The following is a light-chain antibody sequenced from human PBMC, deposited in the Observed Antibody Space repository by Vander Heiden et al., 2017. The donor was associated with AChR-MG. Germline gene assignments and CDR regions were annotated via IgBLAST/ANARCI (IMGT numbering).Light chain of an antibody. CDR2: DAS. CDR3: QQRSNWPPLT. Sequence: EIVLTQSPATLSLSPGERATLSCRASQSVSSYLAWYQQKPGQAPRLLIYDASNRATGIPARFSGSGSGTDFTLTISSLEPEDFAVYYCQQRSNWPPLTFGGRTKVEIK. CDR1: QSVSSY. V-gene: IGKV3-11*01. J-gene: IGKJ4*01.